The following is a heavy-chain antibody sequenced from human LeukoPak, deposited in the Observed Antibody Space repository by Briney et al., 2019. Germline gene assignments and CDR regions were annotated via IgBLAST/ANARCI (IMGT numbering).Heavy chain of an antibody. V-gene: IGHV3-33*01. D-gene: IGHD2-15*01. CDR2: IWYDGTNK. J-gene: IGHJ4*02. CDR1: GFTFTNYG. CDR3: ARDLADIVVVVAATGPFDY. Sequence: PGKSLRLSCAASGFTFTNYGIHWVRQAPGKGLEWVAVIWYDGTNKYYADSVKGRFTISRDNSKNTVHLQMNSLRAEDTAVYYCARDLADIVVVVAATGPFDYWGQGTLVTVSS.